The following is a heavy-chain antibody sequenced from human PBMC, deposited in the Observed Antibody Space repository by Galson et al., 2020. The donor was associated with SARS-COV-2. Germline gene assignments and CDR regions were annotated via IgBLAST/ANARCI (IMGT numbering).Heavy chain of an antibody. J-gene: IGHJ4*02. D-gene: IGHD6-19*01. CDR3: ARHGASDGWYEGIDY. V-gene: IGHV5-51*01. CDR1: GYSFADYW. CDR2: IYPGDSYT. Sequence: GESLKISCKGSGYSFADYWIGWVRQMPGKGLQWLGVIYPGDSYTIYSPSFQGQVTVSADKSINTAYLQWSSLEASDTAMNYCARHGASDGWYEGIDYWGQGTLVTVSS.